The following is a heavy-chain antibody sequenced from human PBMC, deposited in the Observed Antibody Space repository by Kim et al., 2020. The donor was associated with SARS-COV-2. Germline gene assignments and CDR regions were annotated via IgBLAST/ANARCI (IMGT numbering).Heavy chain of an antibody. V-gene: IGHV4-59*08. Sequence: SETLSLTCTVSGGSISSYYWSWIRQPPGKGLEWIGYIYYSGSTNYNPSLKSRVTISVDTSKNQFSLKLSSVTAADTAVYYCARQGSGWSHNWFDPWGQGTLVTVSS. CDR1: GGSISSYY. CDR3: ARQGSGWSHNWFDP. J-gene: IGHJ5*02. D-gene: IGHD6-19*01. CDR2: IYYSGST.